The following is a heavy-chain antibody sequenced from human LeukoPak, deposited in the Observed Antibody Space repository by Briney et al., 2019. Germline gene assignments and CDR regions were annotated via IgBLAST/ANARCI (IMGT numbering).Heavy chain of an antibody. CDR3: AKDLRFLEWLFGSFDY. V-gene: IGHV3-23*01. CDR2: ISGSVGST. CDR1: GFTFSSYA. J-gene: IGHJ4*02. Sequence: GVLRLSCAASGFTFSSYAMSWVRQAPGKGLEWVSAISGSVGSTYYADSVKGRFTISRDNSKNTLYLQMNSLRAEDTAVYYCAKDLRFLEWLFGSFDYWGQGTLVTVSS. D-gene: IGHD3-3*01.